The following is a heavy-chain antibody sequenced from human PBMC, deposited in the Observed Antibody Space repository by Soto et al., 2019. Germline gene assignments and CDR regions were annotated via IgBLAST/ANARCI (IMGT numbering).Heavy chain of an antibody. Sequence: SETLSLTCTVSRGSISSGDYYWSWIRQPPGKGLEWIGYIYYSGSTYYNPSLKSRVTISVDTSKNQFSLKLSSVTAADTAVYYCARDGGHYYDSSGYYDVGYFDYWGQGTLVTVSS. CDR1: RGSISSGDYY. D-gene: IGHD3-22*01. CDR3: ARDGGHYYDSSGYYDVGYFDY. J-gene: IGHJ4*02. V-gene: IGHV4-30-4*01. CDR2: IYYSGST.